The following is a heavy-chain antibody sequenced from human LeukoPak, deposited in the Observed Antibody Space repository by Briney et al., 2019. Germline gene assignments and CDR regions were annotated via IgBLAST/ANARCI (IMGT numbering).Heavy chain of an antibody. CDR1: GFTFSSYP. CDR3: VKPNLAVAGTRYLDS. D-gene: IGHD6-19*01. CDR2: INNYGDST. J-gene: IGHJ4*02. V-gene: IGHV3-64D*06. Sequence: GGSLRLSCSASGFTFSSYPMHWVRQAPGKGLEYVSAINNYGDSTYYADSVKGRFTISRDNSKNTLYLQMSSLRAEDTAVYSCVKPNLAVAGTRYLDSWGQGTLVTVSS.